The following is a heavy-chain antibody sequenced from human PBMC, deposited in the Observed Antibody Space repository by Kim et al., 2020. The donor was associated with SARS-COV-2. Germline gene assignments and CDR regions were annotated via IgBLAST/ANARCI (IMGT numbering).Heavy chain of an antibody. CDR3: AREGPDSSGYPPSLSGGYFYYGMDV. CDR2: IYYSGST. V-gene: IGHV4-31*03. D-gene: IGHD3-22*01. Sequence: SETLSLTCTVSGGSISSGGYNWSWIRQHPGKGLEWIGYIYYSGSTYYNPSLKSRVTISVDTSKNQFSLKLSSVTAADTAVYYCAREGPDSSGYPPSLSGGYFYYGMDVCGQGTTVTVSS. J-gene: IGHJ6*02. CDR1: GGSISSGGYN.